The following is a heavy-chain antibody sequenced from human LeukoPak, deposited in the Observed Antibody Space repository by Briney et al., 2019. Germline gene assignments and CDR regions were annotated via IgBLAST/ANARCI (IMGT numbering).Heavy chain of an antibody. Sequence: SETLSLTCAVYGGSLTDYYWRWIRQSPGKGLEWIGEINHSGSTNYNPSLKSRVTISVDTSKNQFSLKLSSVTAADTAVYYCARGSYCSSTSCYTISWYYYYYMDVWGKGTTVTVSS. CDR1: GGSLTDYY. V-gene: IGHV4-34*01. D-gene: IGHD2-2*02. J-gene: IGHJ6*03. CDR2: INHSGST. CDR3: ARGSYCSSTSCYTISWYYYYYMDV.